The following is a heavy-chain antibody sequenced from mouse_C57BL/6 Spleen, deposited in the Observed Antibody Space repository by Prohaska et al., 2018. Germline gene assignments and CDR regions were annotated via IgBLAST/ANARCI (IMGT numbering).Heavy chain of an antibody. J-gene: IGHJ1*03. V-gene: IGHV1-15*01. CDR3: TGGYCDD. CDR2: IDAETGGT. Sequence: QVQLQQSGAELVRPGASVTLSCKSSGYTFTDYEMHWVKQTPVHGLEWIGAIDAETGGTAYNQKFKGKAILTADKDASTAYMERRSLICEGTNAEYCTGGYCDDWGKATTVNVSS. CDR1: GYTFTDYE.